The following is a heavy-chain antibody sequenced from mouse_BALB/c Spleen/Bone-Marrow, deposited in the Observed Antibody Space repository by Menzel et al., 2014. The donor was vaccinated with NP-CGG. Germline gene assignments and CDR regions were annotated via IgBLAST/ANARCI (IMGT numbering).Heavy chain of an antibody. Sequence: VQLQQSGAELVRPGSSVKISCKASGYAFNSYWMNWVKQRPGQGLEWIGQIYPGDGDTNYNGKFKGKATLTADKSSSTAYMQLSSLTSEDSAVYFCAREGYDYDWFAYWGQGTLVTVSA. CDR3: AREGYDYDWFAY. J-gene: IGHJ3*01. CDR1: GYAFNSYW. CDR2: IYPGDGDT. V-gene: IGHV1-80*01. D-gene: IGHD2-4*01.